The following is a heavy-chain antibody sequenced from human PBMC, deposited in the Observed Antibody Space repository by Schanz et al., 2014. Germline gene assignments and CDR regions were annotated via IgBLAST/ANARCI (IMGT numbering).Heavy chain of an antibody. D-gene: IGHD3-10*01. J-gene: IGHJ4*02. Sequence: QVQLVQSGAEVKKPGASVKVSCKTSGYSFSDYFIHWVRQAPGQGLEWMGWLNPDSGETLYAQRFQGRVTLTRDTSIRTAYRDLGSLLSDDAAVYFCARGGVLVLPPGTVKKGNDSWGQGTLVTVSS. V-gene: IGHV1-2*02. CDR3: ARGGVLVLPPGTVKKGNDS. CDR2: LNPDSGET. CDR1: GYSFSDYF.